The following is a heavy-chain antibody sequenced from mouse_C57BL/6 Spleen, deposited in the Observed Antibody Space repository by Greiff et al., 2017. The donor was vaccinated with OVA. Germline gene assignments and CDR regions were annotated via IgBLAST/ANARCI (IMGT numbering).Heavy chain of an antibody. CDR1: GFTFSNYW. CDR3: TDDGYYYLDY. Sequence: EVKVEESGGGLVQPGGSMKLSCVASGFTFSNYWMNWVRQSPEKGLEWVAQIRLKSDNYATHYAESVKGRFTISRDDSKSSVYLQMNNLRAEDTGIYYCTDDGYYYLDYWGQGTTLTVSS. J-gene: IGHJ2*01. V-gene: IGHV6-3*01. D-gene: IGHD2-3*01. CDR2: IRLKSDNYAT.